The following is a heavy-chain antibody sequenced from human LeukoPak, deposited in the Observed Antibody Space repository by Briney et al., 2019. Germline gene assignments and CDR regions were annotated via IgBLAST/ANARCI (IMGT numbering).Heavy chain of an antibody. J-gene: IGHJ4*02. CDR3: AKDVYGDYGGLDY. CDR2: VRGSDGST. Sequence: GGSLRLSCAASGFPFSTYAMSWVRQAPGKGLEWVSSVRGSDGSTYYADSVKGRFAISRDNSKNTLYLQMNSLRAEDTAVYYCAKDVYGDYGGLDYWGQGTLVTVSS. CDR1: GFPFSTYA. D-gene: IGHD4-17*01. V-gene: IGHV3-23*01.